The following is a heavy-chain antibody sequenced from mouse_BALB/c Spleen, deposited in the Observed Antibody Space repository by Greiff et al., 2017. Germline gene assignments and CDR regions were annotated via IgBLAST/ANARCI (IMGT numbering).Heavy chain of an antibody. D-gene: IGHD2-4*01. CDR2: ISSGGSYT. CDR3: ARQGNDYQAWFAY. V-gene: IGHV5-9-3*01. CDR1: GFTFSSYA. J-gene: IGHJ3*01. Sequence: EVMLVESGGGLVKPGGSLKLSCAASGFTFSSYAMSWVRQTPEKRLEWVATISSGGSYTYYPDSVKGRFTISRDNAKNTLYLQMSSLRSEDTAMYYCARQGNDYQAWFAYWGQGTLVTVSA.